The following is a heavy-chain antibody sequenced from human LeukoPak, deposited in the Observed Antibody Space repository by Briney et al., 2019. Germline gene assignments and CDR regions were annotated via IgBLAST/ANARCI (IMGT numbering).Heavy chain of an antibody. CDR1: GGSISGYY. CDR3: ARGREWEPKVFDY. V-gene: IGHV4-59*01. Sequence: KPSETLSLTCTVSGGSISGYYWSWIRQPPGKGLEWIWYIYYSGSTNYNPSLKSRVTISVDTSKNQFSLKLSSVTAADTAVYYCARGREWEPKVFDYWGQGTLVTVSS. D-gene: IGHD1-26*01. J-gene: IGHJ4*02. CDR2: IYYSGST.